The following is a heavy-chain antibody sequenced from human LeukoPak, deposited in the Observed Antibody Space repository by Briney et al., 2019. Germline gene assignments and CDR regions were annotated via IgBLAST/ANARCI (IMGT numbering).Heavy chain of an antibody. D-gene: IGHD2-15*01. CDR1: GYTFTSYD. CDR2: MNPNSGNT. J-gene: IGHJ4*02. Sequence: ASVKVSCKASGYTFTSYDINWVRQATGQGLEWMGWMNPNSGNTGYAQKFQGGVTMTRNTSISTAYMELSSLRSEDTAVYYCARGGSYCSGGSCYYFDYWGQGTLVTVSS. CDR3: ARGGSYCSGGSCYYFDY. V-gene: IGHV1-8*01.